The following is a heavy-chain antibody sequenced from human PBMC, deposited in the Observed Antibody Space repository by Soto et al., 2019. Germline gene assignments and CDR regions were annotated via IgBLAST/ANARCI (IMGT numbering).Heavy chain of an antibody. Sequence: QVQLVQSGAEVKKPGSSVKVSCKASGGTFSSYAISWVRQAPGQGLEWMGGIIPIFGTANYAQKFQGRVTITADESTRTAYMELSSLRSEDTAVYYCARGPLSGYDLNYGMDVWGQGTTVTVSS. CDR1: GGTFSSYA. CDR3: ARGPLSGYDLNYGMDV. V-gene: IGHV1-69*12. D-gene: IGHD5-12*01. CDR2: IIPIFGTA. J-gene: IGHJ6*02.